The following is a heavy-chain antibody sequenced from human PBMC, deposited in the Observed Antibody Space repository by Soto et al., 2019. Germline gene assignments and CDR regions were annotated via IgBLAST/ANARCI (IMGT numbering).Heavy chain of an antibody. CDR1: GFTFSGSA. CDR3: TRRYCSGGSCSANPANFDY. D-gene: IGHD2-15*01. V-gene: IGHV3-73*01. CDR2: IRSKAKSYAT. J-gene: IGHJ4*02. Sequence: EVQLVESGGGLVQPGGSLKLSCAASGFTFSGSAMHWVRQAAGKGLEWVGRIRSKAKSYATAYAASVKGRFTIARDDSKNTAYLQMNRLKTEDTAVYYCTRRYCSGGSCSANPANFDYWGQGTLVTVSS.